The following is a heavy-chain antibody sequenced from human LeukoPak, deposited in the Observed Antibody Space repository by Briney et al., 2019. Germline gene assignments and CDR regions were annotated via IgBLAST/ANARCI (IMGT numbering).Heavy chain of an antibody. CDR3: ARDVGATPGYFDY. V-gene: IGHV4-59*01. Sequence: PSETLSLTCTVSGGSISSYYWNWIRQPPGKGLEWIAHIYYSGNTNYNPSLKSRVTISVDTSKNQFSLKLGSVTAADTAVYYCARDVGATPGYFDYWGQGTLVTVSS. CDR1: GGSISSYY. J-gene: IGHJ4*02. D-gene: IGHD1-26*01. CDR2: IYYSGNT.